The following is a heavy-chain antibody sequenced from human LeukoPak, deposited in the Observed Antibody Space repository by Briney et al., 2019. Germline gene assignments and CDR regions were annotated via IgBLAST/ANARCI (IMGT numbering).Heavy chain of an antibody. D-gene: IGHD3-9*01. Sequence: ASVKVSCKASGYTFTSYDINWVRQAPGQGLEWMGWMNPNSGNTGYAQKFQGRVTMTGNTSISTAYMELSSLRSEDTAVYYCARGPHRVLRYFDWLGRRNAFDIWGQGTMVTVSS. CDR1: GYTFTSYD. CDR3: ARGPHRVLRYFDWLGRRNAFDI. V-gene: IGHV1-8*01. J-gene: IGHJ3*02. CDR2: MNPNSGNT.